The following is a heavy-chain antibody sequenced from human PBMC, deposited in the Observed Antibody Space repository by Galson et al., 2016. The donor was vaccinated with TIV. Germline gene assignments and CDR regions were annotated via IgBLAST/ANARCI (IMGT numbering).Heavy chain of an antibody. Sequence: SLRLSCAASGFNFSNYSMDWVRQAPGKGLEWVSYISSSSPSTIYYADSVNGRFTISRDNAKKSLYLQMNSLRDEDTALYYCASEEDVVRFLEWSYNNYGMDVWGQGTTVTVSS. CDR1: GFNFSNYS. J-gene: IGHJ6*02. V-gene: IGHV3-48*02. CDR3: ASEEDVVRFLEWSYNNYGMDV. CDR2: ISSSSPSTI. D-gene: IGHD3-3*01.